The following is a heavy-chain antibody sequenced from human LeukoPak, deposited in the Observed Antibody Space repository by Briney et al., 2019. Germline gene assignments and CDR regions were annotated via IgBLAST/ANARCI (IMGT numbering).Heavy chain of an antibody. V-gene: IGHV1-2*02. CDR3: ARDGGITGTTRFSSRGFDP. J-gene: IGHJ5*02. CDR2: INPNSGGT. D-gene: IGHD1-20*01. CDR1: GYTFTGYY. Sequence: GASVKVSCKASGYTFTGYYMHWVRQAPGQGLEWMGWINPNSGGTNYAQKFQGRVTMTRDTSISTAYMELSRLRSDDTAVYYCARDGGITGTTRFSSRGFDPWGRGTLVTVSS.